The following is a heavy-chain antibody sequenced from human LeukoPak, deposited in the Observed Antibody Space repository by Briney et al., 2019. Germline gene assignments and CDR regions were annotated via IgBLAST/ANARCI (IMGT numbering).Heavy chain of an antibody. CDR2: TYYRSKWYN. V-gene: IGHV6-1*01. D-gene: IGHD2-2*01. CDR3: ARRLTQYDCFDP. Sequence: SQTLSLTCGVSGDSVSSNSAAWNWIRQSPSRGLEWLGRTYYRSKWYNDYAVSVKSRITINPDTSKNHFSLQLNSVTPEDTAVYYCARRLTQYDCFDPWGQGILVTVSS. J-gene: IGHJ5*02. CDR1: GDSVSSNSAA.